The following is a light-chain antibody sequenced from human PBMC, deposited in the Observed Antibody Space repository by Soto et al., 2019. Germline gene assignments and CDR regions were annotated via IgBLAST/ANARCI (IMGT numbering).Light chain of an antibody. CDR3: AAWDDSLNGRL. J-gene: IGLJ2*01. V-gene: IGLV1-44*01. Sequence: QSVLTQPPSASGTPGQRVTISCSGSRSNIGSNTVNWYQHLPGTAPKLLIYSNDQRPSGVPDRFSGSKSGTSASLAISGLQSEDEADYYCAAWDDSLNGRLFGGGTKLTVL. CDR2: SND. CDR1: RSNIGSNT.